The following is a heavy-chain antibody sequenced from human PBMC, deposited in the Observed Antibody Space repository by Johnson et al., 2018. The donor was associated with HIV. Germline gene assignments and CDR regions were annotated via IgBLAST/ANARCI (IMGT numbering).Heavy chain of an antibody. D-gene: IGHD3-22*01. J-gene: IGHJ3*02. CDR3: AKSASGDESGGYRNAFDI. V-gene: IGHV3-30*02. CDR1: GFTFSSFG. CDR2: IRFDGSTK. Sequence: QVQLVESGGGVVQPGGSLRLSCAASGFTFSSFGMHWVRQAPGKGLEWVACIRFDGSTKNYADSVKGRFTISRDNSTNMLYLQMTSLRAEETAVYFCAKSASGDESGGYRNAFDIWGQGTLVTVSS.